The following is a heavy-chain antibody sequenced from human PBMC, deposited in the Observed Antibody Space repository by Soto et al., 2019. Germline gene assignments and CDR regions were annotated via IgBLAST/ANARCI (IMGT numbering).Heavy chain of an antibody. CDR2: ISAYNGNT. CDR1: GYTFTSYG. CDR3: AREVYIQLWLYDDY. J-gene: IGHJ4*02. V-gene: IGHV1-18*01. Sequence: GASVKVSCKASGYTFTSYGISWVRQPPGQGLEWMGWISAYNGNTNYAQKLQGRVTMTTDTSTSTAYMELRSLRSDDTAVYYCAREVYIQLWLYDDYWGQGTLVTVSS. D-gene: IGHD5-18*01.